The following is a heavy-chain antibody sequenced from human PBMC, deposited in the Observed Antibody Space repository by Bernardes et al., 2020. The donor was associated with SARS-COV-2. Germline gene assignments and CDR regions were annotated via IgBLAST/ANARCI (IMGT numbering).Heavy chain of an antibody. V-gene: IGHV4-31*03. J-gene: IGHJ5*02. Sequence: SETLSLTCTVSGGSISSGGYHWSWIRQRPGKGLEWIGRIYYSGSTYYNPSLKSRVTISVASKTQFSLRLSSVTAADTAVYYCARLYCSSNSCYGTSWFDPWGQGILVTVSS. CDR3: ARLYCSSNSCYGTSWFDP. CDR2: IYYSGST. CDR1: GGSISSGGYH. D-gene: IGHD2-2*01.